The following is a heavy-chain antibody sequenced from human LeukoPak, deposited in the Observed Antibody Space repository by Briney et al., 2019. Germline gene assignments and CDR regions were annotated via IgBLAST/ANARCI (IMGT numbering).Heavy chain of an antibody. V-gene: IGHV4-39*07. D-gene: IGHD6-13*01. J-gene: IGHJ3*02. Sequence: SETLSLTCTVSGGSISSNGYYWGWIRQPPGKGLEWIGSIYYSGSTYYNPSLKSRVTISVDTSKNQFSLKLSSVTAADTAVYYCAREGSHHDAFDIWGQGTMVTVSS. CDR2: IYYSGST. CDR3: AREGSHHDAFDI. CDR1: GGSISSNGYY.